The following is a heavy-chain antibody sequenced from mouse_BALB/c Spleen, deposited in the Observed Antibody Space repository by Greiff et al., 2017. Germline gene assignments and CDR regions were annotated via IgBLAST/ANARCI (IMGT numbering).Heavy chain of an antibody. J-gene: IGHJ3*01. CDR2: ISSGGSYT. CDR1: GFTFSSYA. V-gene: IGHV5-9-4*01. Sequence: EVHLVESGGGLVKPGGSLKLSCAASGFTFSSYAMSWVRQSPEKRLEWVAEISSGGSYTYYPDTVTGRFTISRDNAKNTLYLEMSSLRSEDTAMYYCARGSFAYWGQGTLVTVSA. CDR3: ARGSFAY.